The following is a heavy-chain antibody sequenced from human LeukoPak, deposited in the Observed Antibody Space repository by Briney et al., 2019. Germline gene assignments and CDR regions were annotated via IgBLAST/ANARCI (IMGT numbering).Heavy chain of an antibody. J-gene: IGHJ4*02. D-gene: IGHD3-10*01. Sequence: PGGSLRLSCAAAGFTFSSYSMNWVRQAPGKGLEWVSHITASGTAMFYADSVKGRFTISRDNSKNTLYLQLNSLRTEATAVYYCATAGKWLPDDLDYWGQGTLVTVSS. CDR2: ITASGTAM. CDR1: GFTFSSYS. V-gene: IGHV3-48*01. CDR3: ATAGKWLPDDLDY.